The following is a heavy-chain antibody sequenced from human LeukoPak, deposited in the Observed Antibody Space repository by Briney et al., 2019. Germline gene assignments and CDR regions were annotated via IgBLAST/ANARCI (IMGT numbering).Heavy chain of an antibody. J-gene: IGHJ3*01. CDR3: GRDAGFCGRRDGGGDVFDF. CDR1: GFTLSSYW. CDR2: IKEDGSKK. D-gene: IGHD3-16*01. Sequence: PGGSLRLSCGASGFTLSSYWMTWVRQAPGKGLEWVANIKEDGSKKYYVESVRGRFTISRDNAENSLYLQMNSLRAEDTAVYYCGRDAGFCGRRDGGGDVFDFWGRGKMVTVFS. V-gene: IGHV3-7*01.